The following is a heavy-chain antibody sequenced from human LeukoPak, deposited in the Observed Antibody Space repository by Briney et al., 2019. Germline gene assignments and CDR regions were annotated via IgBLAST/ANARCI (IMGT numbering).Heavy chain of an antibody. CDR1: GGSISSSSYY. V-gene: IGHV4-39*01. CDR3: ARHEAVAGAFDY. Sequence: LETLSLTCTVSGGSISSSSYYWGWIRQPPGKGLEWIGSIYYSGSTYYNPSLKSRVTISVDTSKNQFSLKLSSVTAADTAVYYCARHEAVAGAFDYWGQGTLVTVS. CDR2: IYYSGST. J-gene: IGHJ4*02. D-gene: IGHD6-19*01.